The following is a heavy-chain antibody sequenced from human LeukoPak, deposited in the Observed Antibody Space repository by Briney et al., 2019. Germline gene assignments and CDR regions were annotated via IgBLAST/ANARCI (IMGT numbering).Heavy chain of an antibody. Sequence: GGSLRLSCAASGFTFSTYWMNWVRQAPGKGLEWVANINQDGSEKHCVDSVKGRFTTFRDNSKNTLYLQMNSLRAEDTAVYYCAKASKSCSSTSCYSRGLDYWGQGTLVTVSS. CDR3: AKASKSCSSTSCYSRGLDY. CDR1: GFTFSTYW. J-gene: IGHJ4*02. V-gene: IGHV3-7*01. CDR2: INQDGSEK. D-gene: IGHD2-2*01.